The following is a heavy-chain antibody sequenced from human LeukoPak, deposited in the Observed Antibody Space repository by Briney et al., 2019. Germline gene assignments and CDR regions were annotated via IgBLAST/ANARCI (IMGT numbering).Heavy chain of an antibody. CDR2: ISWDGGST. Sequence: GGSLRLSCAASGFTFDDYAMHWVRQAPGKGLEWVSLISWDGGSTYYADSVKGRFTISRDNSKNSLYLQMNSLRAEDTALYYCAKDNGRDGYNRYYYYYMDVWGKGTTVTVSS. D-gene: IGHD5-24*01. CDR3: AKDNGRDGYNRYYYYYMDV. J-gene: IGHJ6*03. CDR1: GFTFDDYA. V-gene: IGHV3-43D*03.